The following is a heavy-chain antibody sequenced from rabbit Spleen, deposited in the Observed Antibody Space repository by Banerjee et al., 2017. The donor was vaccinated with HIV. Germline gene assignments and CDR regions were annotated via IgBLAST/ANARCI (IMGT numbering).Heavy chain of an antibody. CDR1: GFTISSYS. Sequence: QEQLKESGGRLVQPGGSLTLSCKGSGFTISSYSIGWIRQAPGKGLEWIACIDAGSSGRTYYATWAKGRFTISKTSSTTVTLQMTSLAAADTATYFCARSRYYDFDYSGYTYAIPNNLWGQGTLVTVS. J-gene: IGHJ4*01. CDR2: IDAGSSGRT. V-gene: IGHV1S45*01. D-gene: IGHD6-1*01. CDR3: ARSRYYDFDYSGYTYAIPNNL.